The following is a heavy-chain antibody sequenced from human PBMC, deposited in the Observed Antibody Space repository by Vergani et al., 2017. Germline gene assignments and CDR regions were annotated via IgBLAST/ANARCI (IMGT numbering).Heavy chain of an antibody. V-gene: IGHV4-59*01. D-gene: IGHD2-2*01. CDR2: IYYSGST. Sequence: QVQLQESCPGLVKPSETLSLTCTVSGGSLSSYYWSWIRQPPGKGLEWIGYIYYSGSTNYNPSLKSRVTISVDTSNNQFSLKLSSVTAADTAVYYCARGTSPGWGYCSSTSCYHYYYMDVWGKGTTVTVSS. J-gene: IGHJ6*03. CDR3: ARGTSPGWGYCSSTSCYHYYYMDV. CDR1: GGSLSSYY.